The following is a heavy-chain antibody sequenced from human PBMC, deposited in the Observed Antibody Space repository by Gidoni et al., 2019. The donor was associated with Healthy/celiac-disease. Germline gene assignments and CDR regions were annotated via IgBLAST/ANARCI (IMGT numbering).Heavy chain of an antibody. CDR2: IKSKTDGGTT. J-gene: IGHJ3*02. CDR3: TTTFVVVIAIHAFDI. Sequence: EVQLVESGGGLVKPGGSLRLSCAASGFTFSHAWMSWVRQAPGKGLEWVGRIKSKTDGGTTDYAAPVKGRFTISRDDSKNTLYLQMNSLKTEDTAVYYCTTTFVVVIAIHAFDIWGQGTMVTVSS. CDR1: GFTFSHAW. D-gene: IGHD2-21*01. V-gene: IGHV3-15*01.